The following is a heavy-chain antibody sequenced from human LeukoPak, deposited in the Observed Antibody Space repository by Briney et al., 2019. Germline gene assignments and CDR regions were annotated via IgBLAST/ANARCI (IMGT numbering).Heavy chain of an antibody. CDR1: GGSISSGDYY. Sequence: SETLSLTCTVSGGSISSGDYYWSWIRQPPGKGLEGIGYIYYSGSTYYNPSLKNRVTISGDTSKNQLSLKLNSVTAADTAVYYCARTGGQIDYWGQGTLVTVSS. CDR3: ARTGGQIDY. V-gene: IGHV4-30-4*01. D-gene: IGHD2-8*02. CDR2: IYYSGST. J-gene: IGHJ4*02.